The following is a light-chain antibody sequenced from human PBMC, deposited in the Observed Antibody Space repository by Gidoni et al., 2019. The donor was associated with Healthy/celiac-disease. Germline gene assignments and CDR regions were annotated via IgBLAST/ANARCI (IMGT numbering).Light chain of an antibody. J-gene: IGLJ3*02. CDR1: SGHSSYA. CDR2: LNSDGSH. Sequence: QLVLTQSPSASASLGASVKLTCTLRSGHSSYAIAWHQQQPEKGPRYLMKLNSDGSHSKGDEIPDRFSGSSSGAERYLTISSLQSEDEADYYCQTWGTGIDWVFGGGTKLTVL. V-gene: IGLV4-69*01. CDR3: QTWGTGIDWV.